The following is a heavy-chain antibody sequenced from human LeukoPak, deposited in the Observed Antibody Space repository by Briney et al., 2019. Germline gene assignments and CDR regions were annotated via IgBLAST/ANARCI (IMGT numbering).Heavy chain of an antibody. D-gene: IGHD4-11*01. CDR2: ISSSTYI. J-gene: IGHJ6*03. CDR1: GFTFSTYN. Sequence: PGGSLRLSCAASGFTFSTYNMNWVRQAPGKGLEWVSSISSSTYIYYADSVKGRFTISRDNAKNSLYLQMNSLRAEDTAVYYCARVTNYYYYMDVWGKGSSVTVSS. V-gene: IGHV3-21*04. CDR3: ARVTNYYYYMDV.